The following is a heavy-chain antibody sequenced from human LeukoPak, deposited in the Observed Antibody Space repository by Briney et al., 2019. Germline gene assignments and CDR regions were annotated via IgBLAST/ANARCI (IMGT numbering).Heavy chain of an antibody. CDR1: GFTFSSDW. V-gene: IGHV3-74*01. CDR2: INPDGSYT. D-gene: IGHD6-6*01. J-gene: IGHJ4*02. CDR3: ARGRQFSSSSPVWGYFDY. Sequence: GGSLRLSCAASGFTFSSDWMYWVRQAPGKGPVWVSGINPDGSYTHCADSVKGRFTISRDDAKTTLYLQMNSLRAEDTAVYYCARGRQFSSSSPVWGYFDYWGQGTLVTVSS.